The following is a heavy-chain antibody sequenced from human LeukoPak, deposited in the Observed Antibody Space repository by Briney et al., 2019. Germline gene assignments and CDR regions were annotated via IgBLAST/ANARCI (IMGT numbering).Heavy chain of an antibody. CDR3: ARTSADRGVDY. Sequence: SETLSLTCTVSGGSISSYYWSWIRQPPGKGLEWLGYIYYSGSTNYNPSLKSRVTISVDTSKNQFSLKLSSVAAADTAVYYCARTSADRGVDYWGQGTLVTVCS. CDR1: GGSISSYY. CDR2: IYYSGST. D-gene: IGHD3-10*01. J-gene: IGHJ4*02. V-gene: IGHV4-59*08.